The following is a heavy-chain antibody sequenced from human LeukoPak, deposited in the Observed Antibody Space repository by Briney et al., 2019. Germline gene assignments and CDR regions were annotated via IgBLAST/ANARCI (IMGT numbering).Heavy chain of an antibody. Sequence: ASVKVSCKSSGYTFTSYAMNWVRQAPGQGLEWMGWINPNSGGTNYAQKFQGRVTMTRDTSISTAYMELSRLRSDDTAVYYCARGYCTNGVCYTWWFDPWGQGTLVTVSS. D-gene: IGHD2-8*01. CDR2: INPNSGGT. CDR1: GYTFTSYA. CDR3: ARGYCTNGVCYTWWFDP. J-gene: IGHJ5*02. V-gene: IGHV1-2*02.